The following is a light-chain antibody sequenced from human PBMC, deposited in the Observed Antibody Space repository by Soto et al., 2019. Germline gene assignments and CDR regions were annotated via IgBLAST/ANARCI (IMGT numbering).Light chain of an antibody. CDR1: SSDVGGYNY. Sequence: QSALTQPASVSGSPGQSITISCTGTSSDVGGYNYVSWYQQHPGIAPNLLIYGVTNRPSGVSTRFSGSKSGNTASLTISGLQAADEADYHCSSYTSASTLLYLFGTGTKLTVL. CDR2: GVT. CDR3: SSYTSASTLLYL. J-gene: IGLJ1*01. V-gene: IGLV2-14*01.